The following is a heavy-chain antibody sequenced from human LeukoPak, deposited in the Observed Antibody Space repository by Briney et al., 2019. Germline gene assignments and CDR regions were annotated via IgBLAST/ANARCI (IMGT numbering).Heavy chain of an antibody. V-gene: IGHV4-39*01. CDR1: GGSISSSSYY. J-gene: IGHJ3*02. Sequence: SETLSLTCTVSGGSISSSSYYWGWIRQPPGKGPEWIGSIYYSGSTYYNPSLKSRVTISVDTSKNQFSLKLSSVTAADTAVYYCASLQGYCSGGSCPDAFDIWGQGTMVTVSS. CDR3: ASLQGYCSGGSCPDAFDI. CDR2: IYYSGST. D-gene: IGHD2-15*01.